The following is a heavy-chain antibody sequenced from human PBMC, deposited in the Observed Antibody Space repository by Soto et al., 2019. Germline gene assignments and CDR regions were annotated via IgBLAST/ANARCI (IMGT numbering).Heavy chain of an antibody. Sequence: ASVKVSCKTSGYTFTDYAILWVRQAPGQALEWLGWIAAGNGNTRFSQKFQGRVTITRDTSATTAYMELTSLRSEDTAVYYCAKGSRTWTPDYWGQGTLVTVSS. CDR3: AKGSRTWTPDY. V-gene: IGHV1-3*01. CDR2: IAAGNGNT. CDR1: GYTFTDYA. D-gene: IGHD5-12*01. J-gene: IGHJ4*02.